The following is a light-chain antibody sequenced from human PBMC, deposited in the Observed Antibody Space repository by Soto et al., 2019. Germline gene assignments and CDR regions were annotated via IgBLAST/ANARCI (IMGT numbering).Light chain of an antibody. CDR1: SSDVGSYNL. CDR2: EGS. CDR3: CSYAGSSTFLYV. Sequence: LTQPASVSGSPGQSITISCTGTSSDVGSYNLVSWYQQHPGKAPKLMIYEGSKRPSGVSNRFSGSKSGNTASLTISGLQAEDEADYYCCSYAGSSTFLYVFGTGTKVTVL. J-gene: IGLJ1*01. V-gene: IGLV2-23*03.